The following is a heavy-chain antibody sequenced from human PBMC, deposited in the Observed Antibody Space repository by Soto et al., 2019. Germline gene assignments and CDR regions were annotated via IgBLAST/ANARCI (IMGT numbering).Heavy chain of an antibody. D-gene: IGHD2-15*01. CDR2: ISAYNGNT. V-gene: IGHV1-18*01. J-gene: IGHJ5*02. Sequence: QVQLVQSGAEVKKPGASVNVSFKASGYTFTNYGISWVRQAHGQGLEWMGWISAYNGNTDYAQKLQGRVTMTTDTSTSTAYMELRSLRFDDTAVYYCARDFRSGSSCLVDNWLDPWGQGTLVTVSS. CDR3: ARDFRSGSSCLVDNWLDP. CDR1: GYTFTNYG.